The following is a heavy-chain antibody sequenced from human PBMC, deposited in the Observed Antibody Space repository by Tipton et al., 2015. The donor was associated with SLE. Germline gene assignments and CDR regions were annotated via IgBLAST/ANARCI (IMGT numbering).Heavy chain of an antibody. J-gene: IGHJ3*02. CDR3: ASAPAATDAFDI. D-gene: IGHD2-2*01. Sequence: TLSLTCTVSGGSISSSSYYWGWIRQPPGKGLEWIGSIYYSGSTYYNPSPKSRVTISVDTSKNQFSLKLSSVTAADTAVYYCASAPAATDAFDIWGQGTMVTVSS. V-gene: IGHV4-39*07. CDR2: IYYSGST. CDR1: GGSISSSSYY.